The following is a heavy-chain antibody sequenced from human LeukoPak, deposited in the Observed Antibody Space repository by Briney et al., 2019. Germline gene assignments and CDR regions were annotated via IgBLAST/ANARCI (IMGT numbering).Heavy chain of an antibody. CDR3: ARPVLELYSYDTSATWGFDY. Sequence: GGCLRLSCAASGFTSSRYTMHWVRQAAGTGREGVAVIASDGRNEYYADSVKGRFTIPRDNSKNTLYLEMTSVRTEDTAVYYCARPVLELYSYDTSATWGFDYWGQGTLVTVSS. D-gene: IGHD3-22*01. V-gene: IGHV3-30*04. CDR1: GFTSSRYT. J-gene: IGHJ4*02. CDR2: IASDGRNE.